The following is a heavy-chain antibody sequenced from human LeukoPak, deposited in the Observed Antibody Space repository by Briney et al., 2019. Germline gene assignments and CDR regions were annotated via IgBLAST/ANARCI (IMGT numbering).Heavy chain of an antibody. CDR2: IRWDDER. CDR3: SRITTNGYFEY. J-gene: IGHJ4*02. V-gene: IGHV3-7*01. D-gene: IGHD1-1*01. Sequence: GGSLRLSCSASGFTFSSFWMGWVRQAPGKGLEWVASIRWDDERHHVDSVTDRFSVSRDNAKNSLYLQMNSLRAEDTAVYFCSRITTNGYFEYWGQGALVTVSS. CDR1: GFTFSSFW.